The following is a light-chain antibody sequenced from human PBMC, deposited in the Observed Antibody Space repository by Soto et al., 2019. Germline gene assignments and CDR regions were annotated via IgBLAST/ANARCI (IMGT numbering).Light chain of an antibody. Sequence: IVMTQSPDSLTVSLGERATINCKSSQSLLEGSNDKEYLAWYQQKPGQPPKVLIYRASSRATGIPDRFSGSGSGTDFTLTISRLEPEDFAVYYCQQYGSSPLTFGGGTKVEIK. CDR3: QQYGSSPLT. CDR2: RAS. J-gene: IGKJ4*01. V-gene: IGKV4-1*01. CDR1: QSLLEGSNDKEY.